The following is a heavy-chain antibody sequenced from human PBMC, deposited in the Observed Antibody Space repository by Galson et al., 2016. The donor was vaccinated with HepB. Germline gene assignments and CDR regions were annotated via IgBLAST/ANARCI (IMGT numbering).Heavy chain of an antibody. CDR3: ARGNYYYDMDV. CDR1: GGSISVGGYY. Sequence: TLSLTCTVSGGSISVGGYYWSWIRHHPGKGLEWIGYIHYSVRAYFNPSLESRATISEDKSKNQFSLNLHSVTAADTAIYYCARGNYYYDMDVWGQGTTVTGSS. CDR2: IHYSVRA. J-gene: IGHJ6*02. V-gene: IGHV4-31*03.